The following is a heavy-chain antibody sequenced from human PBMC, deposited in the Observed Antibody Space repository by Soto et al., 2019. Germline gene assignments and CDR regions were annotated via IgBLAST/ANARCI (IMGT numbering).Heavy chain of an antibody. D-gene: IGHD1-26*01. CDR3: ARDVRYSGSSYYFDY. CDR1: GGSISSGGYY. V-gene: IGHV4-31*03. J-gene: IGHJ4*02. Sequence: QVQLQESGPGLVKPSQTLSLTCTVSGGSISSGGYYWSWIRQHPGKGLEGSGYIYYSGSTYYNPSLKSRVTISVDTSKNQFSLKLSSVTAADTAVYYCARDVRYSGSSYYFDYWGQGTLVTVSS. CDR2: IYYSGST.